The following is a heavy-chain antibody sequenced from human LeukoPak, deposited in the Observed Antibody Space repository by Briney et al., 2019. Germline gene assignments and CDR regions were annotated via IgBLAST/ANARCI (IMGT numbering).Heavy chain of an antibody. Sequence: GGSLRLSCTASGFTFDDYAKHWVRQAPGKGLEWVSGISWNSGSIGYADSVKGRFTISRDNAKNSLYLQMSSLRAEDMALYYCAKDRSHGGNYYYYYMDVWGKGTTVTVSS. CDR3: AKDRSHGGNYYYYYMDV. CDR2: ISWNSGSI. J-gene: IGHJ6*03. CDR1: GFTFDDYA. D-gene: IGHD4-23*01. V-gene: IGHV3-9*03.